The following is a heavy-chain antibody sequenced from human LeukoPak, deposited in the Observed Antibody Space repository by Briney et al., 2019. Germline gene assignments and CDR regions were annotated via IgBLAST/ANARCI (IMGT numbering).Heavy chain of an antibody. CDR2: ISGSGGST. CDR1: GFTFSSYA. V-gene: IGHV3-23*01. D-gene: IGHD2-15*01. Sequence: GGSLRLSCAASGFTFSSYAMSWVRQAPGKGLEWVSAISGSGGSTYYADSVKGRFTISRDNSKNSLYLQMNSLRAEDTAVYYCATWGYCSGGSCYFDDAFDIWGQGTMVTVSS. CDR3: ATWGYCSGGSCYFDDAFDI. J-gene: IGHJ3*02.